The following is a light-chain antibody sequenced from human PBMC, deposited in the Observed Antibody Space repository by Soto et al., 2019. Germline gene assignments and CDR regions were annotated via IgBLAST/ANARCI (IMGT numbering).Light chain of an antibody. CDR3: QHYNSYSEA. CDR2: DAS. Sequence: DIQMTQSPSTLSATAGDRVTITCRASQSISSWLAWYQHKPGKAPKLLIYDASNLDSGVPSRFSGSGSGTDFTLTISCLQSEDFAVYYCQHYNSYSEAFGQGTKVDIK. V-gene: IGKV1-5*01. CDR1: QSISSW. J-gene: IGKJ1*01.